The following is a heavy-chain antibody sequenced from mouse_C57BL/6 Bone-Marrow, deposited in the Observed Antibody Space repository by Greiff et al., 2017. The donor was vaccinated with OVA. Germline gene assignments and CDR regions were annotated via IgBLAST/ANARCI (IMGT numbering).Heavy chain of an antibody. CDR3: ASFYYGYDHAAGFAY. CDR2: IDPSDSYT. CDR1: GYTFTSYW. J-gene: IGHJ3*01. Sequence: QVQLQQPGAELVMPGASVKLSCKASGYTFTSYWMHWVKQRPGQGLEWIGEIDPSDSYTNYNQKFKGKSTLTVDKSSSTAYMQLSSLTSEDSAVYYCASFYYGYDHAAGFAYWGQGTLVTVSA. V-gene: IGHV1-69*01. D-gene: IGHD2-2*01.